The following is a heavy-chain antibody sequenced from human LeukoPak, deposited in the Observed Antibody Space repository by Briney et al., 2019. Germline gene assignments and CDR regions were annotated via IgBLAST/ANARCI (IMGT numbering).Heavy chain of an antibody. CDR1: GYTFTSYY. V-gene: IGHV1-46*01. CDR3: IAAAGTSDDY. CDR2: INPSGGST. D-gene: IGHD6-13*01. J-gene: IGHJ4*02. Sequence: ASVKVSCKASGYTFTSYYMHWVRQPPGQGLEWMGIINPSGGSTSYAQKFQGRVTMTRDTSTSTVYMELSSLRSEDTAVYYCIAAAGTSDDYLGQGTLVTVSS.